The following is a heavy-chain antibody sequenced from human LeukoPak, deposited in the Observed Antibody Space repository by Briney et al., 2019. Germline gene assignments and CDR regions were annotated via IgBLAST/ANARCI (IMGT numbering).Heavy chain of an antibody. CDR3: AKTSGRVGATVWPDY. V-gene: IGHV3-23*01. CDR2: ISGSGGST. CDR1: GFTFSSYA. D-gene: IGHD1-26*01. J-gene: IGHJ4*02. Sequence: GGSLRLSCAASGFTFSSYAMSWVSQAPGKGLEWVSSISGSGGSTYYADPVKGRFTISRDNSKNTLYLQMNSLRAEDTAVYYCAKTSGRVGATVWPDYWGQGTLVTVSS.